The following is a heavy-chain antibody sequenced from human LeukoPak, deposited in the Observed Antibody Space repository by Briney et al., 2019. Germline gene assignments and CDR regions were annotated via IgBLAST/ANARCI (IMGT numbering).Heavy chain of an antibody. D-gene: IGHD3-3*01. CDR1: GFTFSSYA. V-gene: IGHV3-23*01. CDR3: AKDAYYDFWSGYLGLTDY. Sequence: GGSLRLSCAASGFTFSSYAMSWVRHAPGKGREWVSAISGSGGSTYYADSAKGRFTIPRDHSRNTPYLQMNSLTHEATPVYYLAKDAYYDFWSGYLGLTDYWGQGTLVTVSS. J-gene: IGHJ4*02. CDR2: ISGSGGST.